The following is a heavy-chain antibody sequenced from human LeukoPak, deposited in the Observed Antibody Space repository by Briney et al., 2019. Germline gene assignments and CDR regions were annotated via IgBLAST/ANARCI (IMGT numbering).Heavy chain of an antibody. CDR3: ARPISSGWFFDY. Sequence: ASVKVSCKASGYTFTSYGISWVRQAPGQGLEWMGWISAYSGNTNYAQKLQGRVTMTTDTSTSTAYMELRSLRSDDTAVYYCARPISSGWFFDYWGQGTLVTVSS. D-gene: IGHD6-19*01. CDR1: GYTFTSYG. J-gene: IGHJ4*02. CDR2: ISAYSGNT. V-gene: IGHV1-18*04.